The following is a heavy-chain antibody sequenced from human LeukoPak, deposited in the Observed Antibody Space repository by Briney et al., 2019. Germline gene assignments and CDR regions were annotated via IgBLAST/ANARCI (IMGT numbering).Heavy chain of an antibody. Sequence: PGESLRLSCVASGLSINGQWMNWVRQAPGQGLEWVANIKHDGSEEYYMDSVKGRFTVSRDDGRNSVSLQMNSVRAEDTAVYYCGYTNNFYHWGQGTLVVVSS. V-gene: IGHV3-7*01. CDR3: GYTNNFYH. D-gene: IGHD3-16*02. CDR2: IKHDGSEE. J-gene: IGHJ4*02. CDR1: GLSINGQW.